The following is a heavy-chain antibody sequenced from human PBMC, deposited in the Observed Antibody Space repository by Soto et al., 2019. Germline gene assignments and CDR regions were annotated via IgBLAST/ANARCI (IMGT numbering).Heavy chain of an antibody. Sequence: QVQLVQSGAEVKKPGSSVKVSCKASGDTFSSYAINWVRQAPGQGLEWMGGIIPMFGTANYAQKFKGRVTITAGERTSTVYMELSSLRSEATAVYYCARVGPAHYYDSSGYYSPLDYWGQGTLVTVSS. J-gene: IGHJ4*02. CDR1: GDTFSSYA. CDR3: ARVGPAHYYDSSGYYSPLDY. V-gene: IGHV1-69*01. CDR2: IIPMFGTA. D-gene: IGHD3-22*01.